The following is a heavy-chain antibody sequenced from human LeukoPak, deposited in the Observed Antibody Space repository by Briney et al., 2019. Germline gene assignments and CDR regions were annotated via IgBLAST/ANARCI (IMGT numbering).Heavy chain of an antibody. Sequence: GGSLRLSCAASGLRFRNYDMHWVRQAPGKGLEWVAVIWYDGSNQYYVDSVKGRFTVSRDNAKNTLYLQMNSLRAEDTAVYYCATDRNSGKYYDYWGQGTLVTVSS. J-gene: IGHJ4*02. D-gene: IGHD1-26*01. CDR2: IWYDGSNQ. CDR1: GLRFRNYD. V-gene: IGHV3-33*01. CDR3: ATDRNSGKYYDY.